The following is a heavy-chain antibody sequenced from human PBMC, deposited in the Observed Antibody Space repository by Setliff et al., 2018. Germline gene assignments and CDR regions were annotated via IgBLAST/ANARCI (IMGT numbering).Heavy chain of an antibody. CDR2: ISAYNGAT. CDR1: GYTFTTYG. CDR3: ARSNRFTIFGGGLPFDI. D-gene: IGHD3-3*01. V-gene: IGHV1-18*01. J-gene: IGHJ3*02. Sequence: ASVKVSCKTSGYTFTTYGISWVRQAPGQGLEWMGWISAYNGATNYAQKVQGRVTLTTETSTDTAYMELRSLTTDDTAVYYCARSNRFTIFGGGLPFDIWGQGTMVTVS.